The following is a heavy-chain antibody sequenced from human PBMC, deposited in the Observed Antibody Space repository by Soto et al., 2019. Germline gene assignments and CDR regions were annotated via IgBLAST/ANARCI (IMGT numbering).Heavy chain of an antibody. V-gene: IGHV4-31*03. J-gene: IGHJ4*02. CDR3: ARATPAGSADF. CDR1: GGSNIRDGYY. Sequence: SETLSLTCTVSGGSNIRDGYYWSWIRQHPGKGLEWIAYISYSGSSYTNPSLKSRVTISADTSKNQFSLRLTSVTAADTAVYFCARATPAGSADFWGQGTLVTVSS. CDR2: ISYSGSS. D-gene: IGHD2-2*01.